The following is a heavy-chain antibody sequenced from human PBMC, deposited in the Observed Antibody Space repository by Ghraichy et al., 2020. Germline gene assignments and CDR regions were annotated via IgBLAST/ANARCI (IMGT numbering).Heavy chain of an antibody. J-gene: IGHJ4*02. CDR1: EFNFKNYI. Sequence: GGSLRLSCAASEFNFKNYILSWVRQAPGKGLEWVSTISGSGGATYYADSVKGRFTISRDNSKNTLYLQMNDLRAEDTAIYYCAKSKLPLVVVIFDNWGQGTLVTVSS. V-gene: IGHV3-23*01. CDR2: ISGSGGAT. D-gene: IGHD2-21*01. CDR3: AKSKLPLVVVIFDN.